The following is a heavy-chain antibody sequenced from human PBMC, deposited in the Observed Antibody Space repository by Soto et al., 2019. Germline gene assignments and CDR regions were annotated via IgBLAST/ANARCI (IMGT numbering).Heavy chain of an antibody. V-gene: IGHV4-34*01. D-gene: IGHD3-10*01. CDR2: INHSGST. CDR3: ARRRNVWFGELRRGYFDY. J-gene: IGHJ4*02. Sequence: QVQLQQWGAGLLEPSETLSLTCAVYGGSFSGYYWSWIRQPPGKGLEWIGEINHSGSTNYNPSLKSRVTISVDTSKNQFSLKLSSVTAADTAVYYCARRRNVWFGELRRGYFDYWGQGTLVTVSS. CDR1: GGSFSGYY.